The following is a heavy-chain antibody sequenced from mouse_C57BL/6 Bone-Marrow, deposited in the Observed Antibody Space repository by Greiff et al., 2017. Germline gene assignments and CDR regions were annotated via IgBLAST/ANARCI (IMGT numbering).Heavy chain of an antibody. J-gene: IGHJ4*01. D-gene: IGHD3-3*01. CDR3: ARPRRRVYYYAMDY. V-gene: IGHV5-4*03. CDR1: GFTFSSYA. Sequence: EVKLVESGGGLVKPGGSLKLSCAASGFTFSSYAMSWVRQTPEKRLEWVATISDGGSYTYYPDNVKGRFTISRDNAKNNLYLHMSHLKSEDTAMYYCARPRRRVYYYAMDYWGQGTSVTVSS. CDR2: ISDGGSYT.